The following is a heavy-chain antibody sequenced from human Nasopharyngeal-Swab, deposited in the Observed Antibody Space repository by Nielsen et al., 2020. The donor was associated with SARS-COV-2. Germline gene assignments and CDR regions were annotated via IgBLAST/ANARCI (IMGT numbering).Heavy chain of an antibody. Sequence: SVKVSCKASGGTFSSYAISWVRQAPGQGLEWMGGIIPTFGTANYAQKFQGRVTITADESTSTAYMELSSLRSEDTAVYYCARGRIAAAGPWYYGMDVWGQGTTVTVSS. J-gene: IGHJ6*02. V-gene: IGHV1-69*13. CDR3: ARGRIAAAGPWYYGMDV. D-gene: IGHD6-13*01. CDR1: GGTFSSYA. CDR2: IIPTFGTA.